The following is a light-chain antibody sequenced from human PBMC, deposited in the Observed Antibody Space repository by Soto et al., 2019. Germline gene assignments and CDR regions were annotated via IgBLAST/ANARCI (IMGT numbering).Light chain of an antibody. CDR2: EVS. Sequence: QSGLTQPASVSGSPGQSITISCTGTSSDVGGYNYVSWYQQHPGKAPKLMIYEVSNRPSGVSNRFSGSKSGNTASLTISGLQAEDEADYYCSSYTGSSTLYVFGTGTKVTVL. CDR1: SSDVGGYNY. CDR3: SSYTGSSTLYV. J-gene: IGLJ1*01. V-gene: IGLV2-14*01.